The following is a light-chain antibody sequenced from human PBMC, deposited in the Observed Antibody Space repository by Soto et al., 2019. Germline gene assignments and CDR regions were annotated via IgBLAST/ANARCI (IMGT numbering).Light chain of an antibody. CDR2: GAS. V-gene: IGKV3-20*01. Sequence: ILLPQRTSTLSLSPREILTLSGRAIQSVSSSYLAWYQQKPGQAPRLLIYGASSRATGIPDRFSGSGSGTDFTLTISRLEPEDFAVYYCQQYGSSPPITFGQGTRLEIK. CDR3: QQYGSSPPIT. CDR1: QSVSSSY. J-gene: IGKJ5*01.